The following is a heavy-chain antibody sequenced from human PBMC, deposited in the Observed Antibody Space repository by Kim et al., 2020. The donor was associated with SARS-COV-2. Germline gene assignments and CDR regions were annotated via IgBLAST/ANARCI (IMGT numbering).Heavy chain of an antibody. CDR3: ARGSRMMVAATHDY. J-gene: IGHJ4*02. V-gene: IGHV4-59*13. CDR1: GGSISSYY. D-gene: IGHD2-15*01. CDR2: IYYSGST. Sequence: SETLSLTCTVSGGSISSYYWSWIRQPPGKGLEWIGYIYYSGSTNYNPSLKSRVTISVDTSKNQFSLKLSSVTAADTAVYYCARGSRMMVAATHDYWGQGT.